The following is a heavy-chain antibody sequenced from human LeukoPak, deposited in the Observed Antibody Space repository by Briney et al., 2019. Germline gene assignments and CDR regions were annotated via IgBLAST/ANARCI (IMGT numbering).Heavy chain of an antibody. CDR2: VNHDATGK. CDR1: GFTITTCW. V-gene: IGHV3-7*03. Sequence: ARSLTLSCTASGFTITTCWLSWIRKRQGAGLGREAIVNHDATGKYFVNPVQGRLTISRDNAKNSLYLQMNSLRAEDTAVYYCARVLGDYWGQGTLVTVSS. CDR3: ARVLGDY. D-gene: IGHD3-3*02. J-gene: IGHJ4*02.